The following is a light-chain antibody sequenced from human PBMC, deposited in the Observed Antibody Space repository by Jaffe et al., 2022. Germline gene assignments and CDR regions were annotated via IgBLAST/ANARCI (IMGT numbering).Light chain of an antibody. CDR2: QDS. J-gene: IGLJ2*01. Sequence: SYELTQPPSVSVSPGQTASITCSGDKLGDKYACWYQQKPGQSPVLVIYQDSKRPSGIPERFSGSNSGNTATLTISGTQAMDEADYYCQAWDSSTAWVVFGGGTKLTVL. V-gene: IGLV3-1*01. CDR3: QAWDSSTAWVV. CDR1: KLGDKY.